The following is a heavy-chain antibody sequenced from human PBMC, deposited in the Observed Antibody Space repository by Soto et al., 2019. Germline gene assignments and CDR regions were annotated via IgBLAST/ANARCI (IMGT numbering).Heavy chain of an antibody. J-gene: IGHJ6*02. CDR3: ARGTTERSYYYYGMDV. V-gene: IGHV4-59*01. CDR2: IYYSGST. CDR1: GGSISSYY. D-gene: IGHD1-1*01. Sequence: SETLSLTCTVSGGSISSYYWSWIRQPPGKGLEWIGYIYYSGSTNYNPSLKSRVTISVDTSKNQFSLKLSSVTAADTAVYYCARGTTERSYYYYGMDVWGQGTTVTVSS.